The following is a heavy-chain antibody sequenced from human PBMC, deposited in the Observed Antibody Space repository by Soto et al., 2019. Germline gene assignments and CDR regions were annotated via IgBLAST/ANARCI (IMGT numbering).Heavy chain of an antibody. CDR2: IYPGDSDT. D-gene: IGHD5-18*01. Sequence: GAALKISCKGSGYSFTSYLLGWVPQIPGKGLEWMGIIYPGDSDTRYSPSFQGQVTISADKSITTAYLQWRSLKASDTAMYYCARGGYCYGGGTLLHFYTVAWGQGTTITV. CDR3: ARGGYCYGGGTLLHFYTVA. CDR1: GYSFTSYL. J-gene: IGHJ6*02. V-gene: IGHV5-51*01.